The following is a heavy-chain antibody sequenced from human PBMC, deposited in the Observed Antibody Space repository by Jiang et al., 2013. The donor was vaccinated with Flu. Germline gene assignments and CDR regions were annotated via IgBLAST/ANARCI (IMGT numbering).Heavy chain of an antibody. V-gene: IGHV1-69*06. CDR2: IIPIFGTA. D-gene: IGHD3-22*01. CDR3: ARDPLVGDYYDSSGYWT. J-gene: IGHJ4*02. CDR1: GGTFSSYA. Sequence: SGAEVKKPGSSVKVSCKASGGTFSSYAISWVRQAPGQGLEWMGGIIPIFGTANYAQKFQGRVTITADKSTSTAYMELSSLRSEDTAVYYCARDPLVGDYYDSSGYWTWGQGTLVTVSS.